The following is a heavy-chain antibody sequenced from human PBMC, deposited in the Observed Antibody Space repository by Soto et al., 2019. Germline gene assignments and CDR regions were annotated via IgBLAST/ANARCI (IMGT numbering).Heavy chain of an antibody. CDR1: GGSISSGGYY. CDR2: IYYSAST. V-gene: IGHV4-61*08. CDR3: ARHLPYCGGDCYSLDY. J-gene: IGHJ4*02. D-gene: IGHD2-21*02. Sequence: SETLSLTCAVCGGSISSGGYYWSWIRQPPGKGLEWIGYIYYSASTNYSPSLKSRVTISVDTSKNQFSLNLSSVTAADTAVYYCARHLPYCGGDCYSLDYWGQGTLVTVSS.